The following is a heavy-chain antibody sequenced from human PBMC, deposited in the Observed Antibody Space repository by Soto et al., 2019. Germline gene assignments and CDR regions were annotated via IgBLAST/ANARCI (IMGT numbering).Heavy chain of an antibody. CDR2: ISFSGSTI. D-gene: IGHD3-10*01. Sequence: GGSLRLSCAASGFSFSGYEMNWVRQASGKGLEWIAHISFSGSTIYYADSVKGQFSISRDNSKNFLYLQMSGLRADDSAVYYCTRGAGFFYGVDVWGLGTTVTVSS. V-gene: IGHV3-48*03. CDR3: TRGAGFFYGVDV. CDR1: GFSFSGYE. J-gene: IGHJ6*02.